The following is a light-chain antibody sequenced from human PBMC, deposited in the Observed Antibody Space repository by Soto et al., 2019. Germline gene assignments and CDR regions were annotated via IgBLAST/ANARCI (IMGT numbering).Light chain of an antibody. CDR2: DAS. Sequence: EIVMTQSLATLSVSPGERATLSFRASQSVATNLAWYQQKPGQAPGLLIFDASTRATGIPGRFSGSGSGTEFTLTISSLQSEDSAVYYCQQSNNWPRTFGQGTKVEIK. J-gene: IGKJ1*01. V-gene: IGKV3-15*01. CDR3: QQSNNWPRT. CDR1: QSVATN.